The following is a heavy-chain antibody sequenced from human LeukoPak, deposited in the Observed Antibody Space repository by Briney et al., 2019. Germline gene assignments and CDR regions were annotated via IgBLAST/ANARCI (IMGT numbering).Heavy chain of an antibody. CDR1: GYRFSAYW. D-gene: IGHD6-19*01. V-gene: IGHV5-51*01. Sequence: GESLKISCKGSGYRFSAYWIAWVRQMPGKGLEWMGIIYPDDSDTRYSPSFQGQVTISADKSVSTAYLQWSSLKASDTAMYYCARRRAVAGHYYFDSWGQGTLVAVSS. CDR2: IYPDDSDT. J-gene: IGHJ4*02. CDR3: ARRRAVAGHYYFDS.